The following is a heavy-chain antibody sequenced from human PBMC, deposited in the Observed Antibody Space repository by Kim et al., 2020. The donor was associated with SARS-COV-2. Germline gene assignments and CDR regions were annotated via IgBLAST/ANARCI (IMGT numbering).Heavy chain of an antibody. J-gene: IGHJ5*02. V-gene: IGHV1-3*01. CDR3: ARDADLYNWNEGWFDP. Sequence: ASVKVSCKASGYTFTSYAMHWVRQAPGQRLEWMGWINAGNGNTKYSQKFQGRVTITRDTSASTAYMELSSLRSEDTAVYYCARDADLYNWNEGWFDPWGQGTLVTVSS. CDR2: INAGNGNT. D-gene: IGHD1-20*01. CDR1: GYTFTSYA.